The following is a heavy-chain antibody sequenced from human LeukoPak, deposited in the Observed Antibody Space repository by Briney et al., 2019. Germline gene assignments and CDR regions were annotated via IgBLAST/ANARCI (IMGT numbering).Heavy chain of an antibody. CDR3: ARGFGYDYESPVPYGMDV. Sequence: GESLKISCKGSGYSFTSYWIGWVRQMPGKGLEWMGIIYPGDSDTRYSPSFQGQVTISADKSISTAYLQWSSLKASDTAMYYCARGFGYDYESPVPYGMDVWGQGTTVTVSS. D-gene: IGHD5-12*01. CDR1: GYSFTSYW. J-gene: IGHJ6*02. CDR2: IYPGDSDT. V-gene: IGHV5-51*01.